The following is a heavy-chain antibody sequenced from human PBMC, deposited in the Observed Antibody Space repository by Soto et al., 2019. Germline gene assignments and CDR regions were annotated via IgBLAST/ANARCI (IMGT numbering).Heavy chain of an antibody. CDR1: GFTFSSYS. D-gene: IGHD2-15*01. J-gene: IGHJ4*02. CDR2: ISSSSSYI. V-gene: IGHV3-21*01. CDR3: ASVPQPLGYCSGGSCYSVDY. Sequence: GGSLRLSCAASGFTFSSYSMNWVRQAPGKGLEWVSSISSSSSYIYYADSVKGRFTISRGNAKNSLYLQMNSLRAEDTAVYYCASVPQPLGYCSGGSCYSVDYWGQGTLVTVSS.